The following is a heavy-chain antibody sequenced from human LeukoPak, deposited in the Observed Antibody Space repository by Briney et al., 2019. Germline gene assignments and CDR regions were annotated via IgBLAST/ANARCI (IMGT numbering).Heavy chain of an antibody. D-gene: IGHD2-2*01. CDR2: MNPNSGNT. CDR3: ARKGYQLLQYYYYGMDV. V-gene: IGHV1-8*01. Sequence: ASVKASCKASGYTFTSYDINWVRQATGQGLEWMGWMNPNSGNTGYAQKFQGRVTMTRNTSISTAYMELSSLRSEDTAVYYCARKGYQLLQYYYYGMDVWGQGTTVTVSS. CDR1: GYTFTSYD. J-gene: IGHJ6*02.